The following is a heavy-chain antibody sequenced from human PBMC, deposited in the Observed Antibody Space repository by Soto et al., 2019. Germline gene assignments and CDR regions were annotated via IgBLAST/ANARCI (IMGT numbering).Heavy chain of an antibody. D-gene: IGHD6-13*01. J-gene: IGHJ4*02. CDR3: AWAAAGKPKTLDY. V-gene: IGHV1-3*01. CDR2: INAGNGNT. Sequence: QVQLVQSGAEVKKPGASVKVSCKASGYTFTSYAMHWVRQAPGQRLEWMGWINAGNGNTKYSQKFQGRVTITRDTSASTGYMELGSLRSEYTAVYYCAWAAAGKPKTLDYWGQGTLVTVS. CDR1: GYTFTSYA.